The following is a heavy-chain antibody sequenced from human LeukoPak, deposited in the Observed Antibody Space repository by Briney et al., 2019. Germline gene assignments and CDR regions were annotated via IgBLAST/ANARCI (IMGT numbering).Heavy chain of an antibody. V-gene: IGHV1-2*02. J-gene: IGHJ4*02. Sequence: ASVKVSCKASGYTFTGYYMHWVRQAPGQGLEWMGWINPNSGGTNYAQKFQGRVTMTRDTSISTAYMELSRLRSDDTAVYYCARDHRHCSGGSCYPLGYWGQGTLVTVSS. D-gene: IGHD2-15*01. CDR3: ARDHRHCSGGSCYPLGY. CDR1: GYTFTGYY. CDR2: INPNSGGT.